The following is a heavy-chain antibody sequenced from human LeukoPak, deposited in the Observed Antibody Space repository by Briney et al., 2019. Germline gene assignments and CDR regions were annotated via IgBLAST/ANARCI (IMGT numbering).Heavy chain of an antibody. V-gene: IGHV5-51*01. J-gene: IGHJ4*02. D-gene: IGHD4-11*01. CDR1: GYSFTSYW. CDR3: ARHVGYEYSNYDY. Sequence: GASLKISCKGSGYSFTSYWIGWVRQMPGKGLEWMGIIYPGDSDTRYSPSLQGQVTISADKSISTAYQQWSSLKASDTAMYYCARHVGYEYSNYDYWGQGTLVTVSS. CDR2: IYPGDSDT.